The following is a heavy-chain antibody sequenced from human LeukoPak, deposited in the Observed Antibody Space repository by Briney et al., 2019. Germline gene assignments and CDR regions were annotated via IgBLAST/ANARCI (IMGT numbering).Heavy chain of an antibody. CDR1: GSTFSSYA. V-gene: IGHV3-30-3*01. CDR2: ISYDGSNK. Sequence: GGSLRLSCAASGSTFSSYAMHWVRQAPGKGLEWVAVISYDGSNKYYADSVKGRFTISRDNSKNTLYLQMNSLRAEDTAVYYCARGSAYGLGSYYFGYWGQGTLVTVSS. CDR3: ARGSAYGLGSYYFGY. D-gene: IGHD3-10*01. J-gene: IGHJ4*02.